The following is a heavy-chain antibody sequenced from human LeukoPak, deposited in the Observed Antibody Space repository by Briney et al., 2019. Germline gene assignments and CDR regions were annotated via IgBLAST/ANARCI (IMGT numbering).Heavy chain of an antibody. D-gene: IGHD3-22*01. Sequence: GGSLRLSCAAFGFTFSSYWMHWVRQAPGKGLVWVSRINSDGSSTSYADSVKGRFTISRDNAKNTLYLQMNSLRAEDTAVYYCARADYYDSSGPFDYWGQGTLVTVSS. V-gene: IGHV3-74*01. CDR2: INSDGSST. CDR1: GFTFSSYW. CDR3: ARADYYDSSGPFDY. J-gene: IGHJ4*02.